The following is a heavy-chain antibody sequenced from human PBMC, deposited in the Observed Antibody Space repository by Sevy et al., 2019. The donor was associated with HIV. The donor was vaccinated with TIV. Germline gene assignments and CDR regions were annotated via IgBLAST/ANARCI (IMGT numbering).Heavy chain of an antibody. D-gene: IGHD1-26*01. Sequence: GGSLRLSCEASGFTFSPYWMTWVRQAPGKGLEWVANIRPDGSDKYYVDSVKGRLTISRDNAKNPLYLQMNSLRADDTAMYSCARGVGLDRWGQGALVTVSS. CDR1: GFTFSPYW. J-gene: IGHJ5*02. CDR3: ARGVGLDR. V-gene: IGHV3-7*01. CDR2: IRPDGSDK.